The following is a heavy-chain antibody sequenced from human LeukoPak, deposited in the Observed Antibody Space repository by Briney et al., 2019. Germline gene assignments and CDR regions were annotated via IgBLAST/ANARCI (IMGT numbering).Heavy chain of an antibody. CDR1: GFAFSSYA. V-gene: IGHV3-23*01. J-gene: IGHJ5*02. CDR2: ISTTGADT. CDR3: AKGGLRNWFDP. D-gene: IGHD5/OR15-5a*01. Sequence: PGGSLRLSCTTSGFAFSSYAMSWVRQAPGQGLEWVSGISTTGADTYYADSVKGRFTISRDNSKNTLYLQMNSLRAEDTAVYYCAKGGLRNWFDPWGQGTLVTVSS.